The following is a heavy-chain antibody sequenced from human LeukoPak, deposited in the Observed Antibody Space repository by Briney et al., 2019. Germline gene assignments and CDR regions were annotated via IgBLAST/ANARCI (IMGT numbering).Heavy chain of an antibody. Sequence: ASVKVSCKASGYTFNNYGINWVRQAPGQGLEWMGWISAYNGHTNYAQNLQGRVTLSTDSSTSTAYVELRSLRSDDTAVYYCARALGYCTSTICYPTDYWGQGTLVTVSS. D-gene: IGHD2-2*01. CDR1: GYTFNNYG. J-gene: IGHJ4*02. V-gene: IGHV1-18*01. CDR2: ISAYNGHT. CDR3: ARALGYCTSTICYPTDY.